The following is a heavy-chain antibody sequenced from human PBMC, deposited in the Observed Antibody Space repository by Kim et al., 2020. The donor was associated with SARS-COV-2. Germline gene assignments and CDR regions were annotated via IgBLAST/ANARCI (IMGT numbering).Heavy chain of an antibody. CDR3: ARVQLLYLVLYFDL. CDR1: GFTFSSYW. J-gene: IGHJ2*01. Sequence: GGSLRLSCAASGFTFSSYWMSWVRQAPGKGLEWVANIKQDGSEKYYVDSVKGRFTISRDNAKNSLYLQMNSLRAEDTAVYYCARVQLLYLVLYFDLWGRGTLVTVSS. CDR2: IKQDGSEK. D-gene: IGHD3-10*01. V-gene: IGHV3-7*03.